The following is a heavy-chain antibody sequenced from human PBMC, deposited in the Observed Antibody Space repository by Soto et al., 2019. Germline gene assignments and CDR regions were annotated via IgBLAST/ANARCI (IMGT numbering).Heavy chain of an antibody. CDR1: GYSISSGYY. CDR3: WRAYPQLITIFGLVDYFDY. CDR2: IYHSGST. J-gene: IGHJ4*02. Sequence: SETLSLTCAVSGYSISSGYYWGWIRQPPGKGLEWIGSIYHSGSTYYNPSLKSRVTTSVDTSKNQFSLKLSSVTAADTAVYYWWRAYPQLITIFGLVDYFDYWGQGTPLTVSS. V-gene: IGHV4-38-2*01. D-gene: IGHD3-3*01.